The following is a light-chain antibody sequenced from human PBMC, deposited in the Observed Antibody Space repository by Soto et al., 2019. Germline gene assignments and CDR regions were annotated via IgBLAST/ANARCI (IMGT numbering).Light chain of an antibody. CDR2: DNY. Sequence: QAVVTQPPSVSAAPGQKVTISCSGSNSNIGNNYVSWYQQVPGAAPKLVIYDNYKRPSGVPDRFSASKSGTSATLGITGLQTGDEAVYYCAAWDNSLSGVIFGGGTQLTVL. CDR1: NSNIGNNY. J-gene: IGLJ2*01. V-gene: IGLV1-51*01. CDR3: AAWDNSLSGVI.